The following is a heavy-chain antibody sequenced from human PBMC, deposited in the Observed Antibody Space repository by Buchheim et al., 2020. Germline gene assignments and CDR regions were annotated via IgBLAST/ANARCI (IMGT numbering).Heavy chain of an antibody. CDR3: ASPPVGLLKGYFDY. D-gene: IGHD3-22*01. CDR2: ISYDGSNK. V-gene: IGHV3-30-3*01. Sequence: QVQLVESGGGVVQPGRSLRLSCAASGFTFSSYAMHWVRQAPGKGLEWVAVISYDGSNKYYADSVKGRFTISRDNSKNTLYLQMNSLRAEDTAVYYCASPPVGLLKGYFDYWGQGTL. J-gene: IGHJ4*02. CDR1: GFTFSSYA.